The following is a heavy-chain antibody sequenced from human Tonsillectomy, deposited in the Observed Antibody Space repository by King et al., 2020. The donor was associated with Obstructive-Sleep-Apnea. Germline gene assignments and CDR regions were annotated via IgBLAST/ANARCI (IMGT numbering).Heavy chain of an antibody. CDR1: GGSISSSSYY. V-gene: IGHV4-39*07. Sequence: PLQESGPGLVKPSETLSLTCTVSGGSISSSSYYWGWIRQPPGKGLEWIGSIYYSGSTYYNPSLKSRVTISVDTSKNQFSLKLSSVTAADTAVYYCARVEPTGTTLDYWGQGTLVTVSS. D-gene: IGHD1-7*01. J-gene: IGHJ4*02. CDR3: ARVEPTGTTLDY. CDR2: IYYSGST.